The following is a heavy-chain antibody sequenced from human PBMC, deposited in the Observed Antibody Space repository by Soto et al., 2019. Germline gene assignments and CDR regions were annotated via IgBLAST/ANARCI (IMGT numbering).Heavy chain of an antibody. V-gene: IGHV1-3*01. Sequence: ASVKVSCKASGYTFTNCAMHWVRQAPGQRLEWMGWINAGNGNTKYSQKFQGRVTITRDTSASTAYMELSSLRSEDTAVYYCAVSGDYAKFDYWGQGTLVTVSS. CDR2: INAGNGNT. CDR1: GYTFTNCA. J-gene: IGHJ4*02. D-gene: IGHD4-17*01. CDR3: AVSGDYAKFDY.